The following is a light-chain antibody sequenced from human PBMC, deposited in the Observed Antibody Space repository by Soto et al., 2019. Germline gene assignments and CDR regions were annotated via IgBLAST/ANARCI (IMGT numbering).Light chain of an antibody. Sequence: IQIPPAPSTLSASVGTRVTLTYRASQSISGWLAWYQQKPGKAPKLLIYDASSLERGVPSRFSGSGSGTDFTFTISSLQPEDIATYYCQQYDNLPLTFGGGTKVDIK. J-gene: IGKJ4*01. CDR1: QSISGW. CDR3: QQYDNLPLT. CDR2: DAS. V-gene: IGKV1-33*01.